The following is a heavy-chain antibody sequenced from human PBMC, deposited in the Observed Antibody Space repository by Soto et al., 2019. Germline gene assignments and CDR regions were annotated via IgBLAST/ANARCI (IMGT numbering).Heavy chain of an antibody. D-gene: IGHD3-3*01. CDR1: GFTFSSYA. J-gene: IGHJ5*02. Sequence: PGGSLSLSCAASGFTFSSYAMSWVRQAPGKGLEWVSAISGSGGSTYYADSVKGRFTISRDNSKNTLYLQMNSLRAEDTAVYYCAKPFYDFWSGPNNWFDPWGQGTLVTVSS. V-gene: IGHV3-23*01. CDR3: AKPFYDFWSGPNNWFDP. CDR2: ISGSGGST.